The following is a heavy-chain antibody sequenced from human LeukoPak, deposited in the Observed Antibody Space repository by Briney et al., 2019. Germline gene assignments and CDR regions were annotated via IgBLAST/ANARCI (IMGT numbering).Heavy chain of an antibody. CDR3: AREAVPYYYDTSGHNWFDP. CDR2: ISYAGTNE. J-gene: IGHJ5*02. V-gene: IGHV3-30*04. D-gene: IGHD3-22*01. CDR1: GFTFSSYA. Sequence: GRSLRLSCAASGFTFSSYAMHWVRQAPGKGLEWVAVISYAGTNEYYPDSVKGRFTISRDNPKNTLYLQMHSLRAEDTAVYYCAREAVPYYYDTSGHNWFDPWGQGTLVTVSS.